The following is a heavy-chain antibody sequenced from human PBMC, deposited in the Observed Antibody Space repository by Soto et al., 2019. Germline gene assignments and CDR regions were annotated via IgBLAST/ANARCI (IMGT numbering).Heavy chain of an antibody. CDR1: GFTFSSYS. CDR3: AKGIVAVAPLLDI. J-gene: IGHJ3*02. Sequence: HPGGSLRLSCAAPGFTFSSYSMNWVRQAPGKGLEWVAVISYDGSNKYYADSVKGRFTISRDNSKNTLYLQMNSLRAEDTAVYYCAKGIVAVAPLLDIWGQGTMVTVSS. V-gene: IGHV3-30*18. D-gene: IGHD6-19*01. CDR2: ISYDGSNK.